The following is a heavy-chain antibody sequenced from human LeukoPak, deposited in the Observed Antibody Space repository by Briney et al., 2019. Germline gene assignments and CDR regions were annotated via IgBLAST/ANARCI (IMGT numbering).Heavy chain of an antibody. J-gene: IGHJ6*02. V-gene: IGHV4-59*01. CDR3: AREIAVAGTGYYGMDV. CDR2: IYYSGST. D-gene: IGHD6-19*01. CDR1: GGSISSYY. Sequence: SETLSLTCTVSGGSISSYYWSWIRQPPGKGLEWIGYIYYSGSTNYNPSLKSRVTISVDTSKNQFSLKLSSVTAADTAVYYCAREIAVAGTGYYGMDVWGQGTTVTVSS.